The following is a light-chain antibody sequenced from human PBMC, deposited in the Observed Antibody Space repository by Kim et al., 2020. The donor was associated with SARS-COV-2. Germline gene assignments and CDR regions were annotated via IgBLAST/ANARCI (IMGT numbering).Light chain of an antibody. V-gene: IGKV3-15*01. J-gene: IGKJ2*01. CDR3: QQYNNWPPST. CDR1: QSVSSN. CDR2: SAS. Sequence: EIVMTQSPDTLSVSPGGRATLSCRASQSVSSNLAWYQQKPGQAPRLLIFSASTRATDTPARFSGSGSGTEFTLTISSLQSEDFAVYYCQQYNNWPPSTFGQGTKLEI.